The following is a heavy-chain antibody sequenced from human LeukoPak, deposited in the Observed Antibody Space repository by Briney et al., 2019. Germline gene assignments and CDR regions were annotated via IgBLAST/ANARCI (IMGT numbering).Heavy chain of an antibody. CDR2: IYYSGST. D-gene: IGHD2-15*01. J-gene: IGHJ3*02. CDR3: ARDGCSGGSCQGPDAFDI. V-gene: IGHV4-59*01. Sequence: SETLSLTCTVSGGSISSYYWSWIRQPPGKGLEWFGYIYYSGSTNYNPSLKSRVTISVDTSKNQFSLKLSSVTAADTAVYYCARDGCSGGSCQGPDAFDIWGQGTMVTVSS. CDR1: GGSISSYY.